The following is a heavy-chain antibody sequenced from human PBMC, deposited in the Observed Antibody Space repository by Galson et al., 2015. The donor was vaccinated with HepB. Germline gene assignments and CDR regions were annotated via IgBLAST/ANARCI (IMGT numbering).Heavy chain of an antibody. Sequence: SLRLSCAASGFSFSSYAMSWVRQAPGKGLEWVSLIGGSGGNTFYADSVKGRFTISRDNHRNTLYLQMSSLRAEDTAVYYCARSDFYNGYSGERYFYGMDVWGQGTTVTVSS. CDR1: GFSFSSYA. V-gene: IGHV3-23*01. D-gene: IGHD3/OR15-3a*01. J-gene: IGHJ6*02. CDR3: ARSDFYNGYSGERYFYGMDV. CDR2: IGGSGGNT.